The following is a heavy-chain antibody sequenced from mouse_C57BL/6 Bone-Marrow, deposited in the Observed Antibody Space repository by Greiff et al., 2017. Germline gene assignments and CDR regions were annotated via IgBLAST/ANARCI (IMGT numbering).Heavy chain of an antibody. D-gene: IGHD3-3*01. V-gene: IGHV3-1*01. J-gene: IGHJ2*01. CDR1: GYSITSGYD. Sequence: VQLKASGPGMVKPSQSLSLTCTVTGYSITSGYDWHWIRHFPGNKLEWMGYISYSGSTHYNPSLKSRISITHDTSKNHFYLKLNTVTTEDTATYYCARKGGQGYYFDYWGQGTTLTGSS. CDR3: ARKGGQGYYFDY. CDR2: ISYSGST.